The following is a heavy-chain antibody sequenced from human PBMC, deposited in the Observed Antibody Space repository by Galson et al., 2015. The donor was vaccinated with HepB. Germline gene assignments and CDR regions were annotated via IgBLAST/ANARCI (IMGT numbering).Heavy chain of an antibody. V-gene: IGHV3-21*01. J-gene: IGHJ4*02. CDR2: ISSSSTVI. D-gene: IGHD6-19*01. Sequence: SLRLSCAASGFTFSSYAIHWVRQAPGKGLEWVSSISSSSTVIYYTDSVKGRLTISRDNAKNLLYLHMNRVRAEDTAVYYCARDPSSDWFFEYWGQGTLVTVSS. CDR3: ARDPSSDWFFEY. CDR1: GFTFSSYA.